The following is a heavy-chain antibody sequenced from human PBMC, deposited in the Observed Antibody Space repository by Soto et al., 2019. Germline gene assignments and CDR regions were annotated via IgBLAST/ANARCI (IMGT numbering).Heavy chain of an antibody. CDR2: IIPIFGTA. V-gene: IGHV1-69*12. J-gene: IGHJ6*02. Sequence: QVQLVQSGAEVKKPGSSVKVSCKASGGAFSSYAISWVRQAPGQGLEWMGGIIPIFGTANYAQKFQGRVTITADESTSTAYMEPSSLRSEDTAVYYCGGYSYGRYYYYGMDVWGQGTTVTVSS. CDR3: GGYSYGRYYYYGMDV. CDR1: GGAFSSYA. D-gene: IGHD5-18*01.